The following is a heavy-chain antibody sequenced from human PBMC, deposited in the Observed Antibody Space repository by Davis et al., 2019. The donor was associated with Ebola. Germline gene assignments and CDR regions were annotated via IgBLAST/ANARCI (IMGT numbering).Heavy chain of an antibody. CDR1: GFTFSSFN. V-gene: IGHV3-21*04. J-gene: IGHJ6*02. CDR3: ARGRVDYDILTGYFVPLNSMDV. CDR2: ISSGSSYM. Sequence: GESLKISCAASGFTFSSFNMNWVRQAPGKGLEWVSSISSGSSYMFYADSVKGRFTISRDNAKNSLYLQMNSLRVEDTAVYYCARGRVDYDILTGYFVPLNSMDVWGQGTTVTVSS. D-gene: IGHD3-9*01.